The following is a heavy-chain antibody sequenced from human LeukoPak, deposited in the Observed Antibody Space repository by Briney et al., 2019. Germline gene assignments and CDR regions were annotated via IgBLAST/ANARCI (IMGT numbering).Heavy chain of an antibody. J-gene: IGHJ5*02. CDR3: ARGGWKWFDP. CDR1: GGSISSYY. V-gene: IGHV4-59*01. CDR2: IYYSGTT. D-gene: IGHD6-19*01. Sequence: SETLSLTCTVSGGSISSYYWSWLRQPPGKGLEWIGYIYYSGTTNYNPSLKSRVIISVDTSKNQFSLKLRSVTAADTAVYYCARGGWKWFDPWGQGTLVTVSS.